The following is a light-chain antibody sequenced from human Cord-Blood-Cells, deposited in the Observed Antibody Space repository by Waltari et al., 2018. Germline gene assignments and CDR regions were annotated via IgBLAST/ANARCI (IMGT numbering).Light chain of an antibody. CDR1: SSDVGGYNL. CDR2: DVS. Sequence: QSALTQPASVSGSPGQPITIPCTGTSSDVGGYNLVSWYQQHPGKAPKLMIYDVSNRPSGVSNRFSGSKSGNTASLTISGLQAEDEADYYCSSYTSSSTWVFGGGTKLPVL. J-gene: IGLJ3*02. CDR3: SSYTSSSTWV. V-gene: IGLV2-14*01.